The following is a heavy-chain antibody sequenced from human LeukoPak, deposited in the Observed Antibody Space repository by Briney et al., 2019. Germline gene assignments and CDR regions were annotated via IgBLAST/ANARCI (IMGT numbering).Heavy chain of an antibody. D-gene: IGHD2-15*01. V-gene: IGHV3-21*06. J-gene: IGHJ6*02. CDR2: ISGSSGSI. Sequence: GGSLRLSCAASGFTFSSYSMNWVRQAPGKGLEWVPVISGSSGSIGYAHSLKGRFTISRDNAKNSLYLQMNSLRAEDTAVYFCARCSSGTCYSENRHYYSGLDVWGQGTTVTVSS. CDR3: ARCSSGTCYSENRHYYSGLDV. CDR1: GFTFSSYS.